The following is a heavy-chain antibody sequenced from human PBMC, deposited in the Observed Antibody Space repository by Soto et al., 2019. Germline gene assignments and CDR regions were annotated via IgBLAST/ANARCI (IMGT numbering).Heavy chain of an antibody. V-gene: IGHV3-23*01. Sequence: GGSLRLSCAASGFTFSSYAMSWVRQAPGKGLEWVSAISGSGGSTYYADSVKGRFTISRDNSKNTLYLQMNSLRAEDTAVYYCATFLRFLEWFVVPYAFDIWGQGTMVTVSS. CDR2: ISGSGGST. CDR1: GFTFSSYA. CDR3: ATFLRFLEWFVVPYAFDI. D-gene: IGHD3-3*01. J-gene: IGHJ3*02.